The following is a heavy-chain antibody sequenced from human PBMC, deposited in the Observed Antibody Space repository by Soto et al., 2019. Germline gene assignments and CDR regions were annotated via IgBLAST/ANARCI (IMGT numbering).Heavy chain of an antibody. CDR2: ISYDGSNK. V-gene: IGHV3-30-3*01. J-gene: IGHJ6*02. CDR3: AKDYAVAGYYYYYYGMDV. D-gene: IGHD6-19*01. Sequence: GGSLRLSCAASGFTFSSYAMHWVRQAPGKGLEWVAVISYDGSNKYYADSVKGRFTISRDNSKNTLYLQMNSLRAEDTAVYYCAKDYAVAGYYYYYYGMDVWGQGTTVTVSS. CDR1: GFTFSSYA.